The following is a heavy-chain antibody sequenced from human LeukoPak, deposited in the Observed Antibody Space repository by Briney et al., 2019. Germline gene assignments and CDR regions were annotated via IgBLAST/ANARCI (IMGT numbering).Heavy chain of an antibody. D-gene: IGHD3-10*01. J-gene: IGHJ6*02. CDR3: ARLFPLITMVRPREYGMDV. CDR2: INPSGGST. CDR1: GYTFTSYY. V-gene: IGHV1-46*01. Sequence: GASVKVSCKASGYTFTSYYMHWVRQAPGQGLEWMGIINPSGGSTSYAQKFQGRVTMTRDTSTSAVYMELSSLRSEDTAVYYCARLFPLITMVRPREYGMDVWGQGTTVTVSS.